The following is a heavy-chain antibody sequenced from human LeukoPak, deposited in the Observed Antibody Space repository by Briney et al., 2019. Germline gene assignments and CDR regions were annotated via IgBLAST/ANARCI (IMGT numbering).Heavy chain of an antibody. CDR3: AKDLAYCGGDCYPGDAFDI. CDR1: GFTFSSHA. J-gene: IGHJ3*02. V-gene: IGHV3-23*01. CDR2: ICGSGSST. Sequence: GGSLRLFCAASGFTFSSHAMSWVRQAPGKGLEWVSDICGSGSSTYGANTVKRRFTISIDKSVNTLYLQMTSLRAEETAVYYCAKDLAYCGGDCYPGDAFDIWGKGTMVTVSS. D-gene: IGHD2-21*01.